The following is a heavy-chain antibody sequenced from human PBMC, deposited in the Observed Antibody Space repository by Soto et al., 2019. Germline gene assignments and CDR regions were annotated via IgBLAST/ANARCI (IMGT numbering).Heavy chain of an antibody. D-gene: IGHD3-9*01. Sequence: ASETLSLTCVVYRGSFSGFYWSWVRQTPGGGLEWIGEINQVGRTKYNPSLETRITIPVDTSKTQFSLNLTSLTDADTAIYYCARGYGYFRQWGQGALVTVSS. CDR2: INQVGRT. V-gene: IGHV4-34*01. J-gene: IGHJ4*02. CDR1: RGSFSGFY. CDR3: ARGYGYFRQ.